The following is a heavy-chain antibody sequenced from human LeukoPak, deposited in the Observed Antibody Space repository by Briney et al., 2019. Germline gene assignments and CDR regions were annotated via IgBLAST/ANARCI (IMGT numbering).Heavy chain of an antibody. CDR2: IYYSGST. CDR1: GGSISSYY. D-gene: IGHD2-15*01. V-gene: IGHV4-59*01. Sequence: SETLSLTCTVSGGSISSYYWSWIRQPPGKGLEWIGYIYYSGSTNYNPPLKSRVTISVDTSKNQFSLKLSSVTAADTAVYYCARDAPYCSGGSCYRYYYYMDVWGKGTTVTVSS. CDR3: ARDAPYCSGGSCYRYYYYMDV. J-gene: IGHJ6*03.